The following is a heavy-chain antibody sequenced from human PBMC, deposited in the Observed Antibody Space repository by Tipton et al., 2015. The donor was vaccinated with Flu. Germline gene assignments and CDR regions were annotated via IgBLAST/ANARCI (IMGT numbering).Heavy chain of an antibody. V-gene: IGHV4-61*02. Sequence: TLFLTCTVSGGSISSGSYYWSWIRQPAGKGLEWIGRIYTSGSTNYNPSLKSRVTISVDTSKNQFSLKLSSVTAADTAVYYCARAGWLLPFDYWGQGTLVTVSS. CDR1: GGSISSGSYY. D-gene: IGHD3-22*01. CDR2: IYTSGST. J-gene: IGHJ4*02. CDR3: ARAGWLLPFDY.